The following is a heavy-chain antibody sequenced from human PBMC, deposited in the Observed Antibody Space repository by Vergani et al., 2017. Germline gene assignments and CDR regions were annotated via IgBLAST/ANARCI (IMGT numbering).Heavy chain of an antibody. CDR3: ARHGPLIVATIRFDP. D-gene: IGHD5-12*01. CDR1: GGSLSSSSYY. CDR2: IYYSGST. J-gene: IGHJ5*02. Sequence: QLQLPESGPGLVKPSETLSLTCTVSGGSLSSSSYYWGWIRQPPGKGLEWIGSIYYSGSTYYNPSLKSRVTISVDTSKNQFSLKLSSVTAADTAVYYCARHGPLIVATIRFDPWGQGTLVTVSS. V-gene: IGHV4-39*01.